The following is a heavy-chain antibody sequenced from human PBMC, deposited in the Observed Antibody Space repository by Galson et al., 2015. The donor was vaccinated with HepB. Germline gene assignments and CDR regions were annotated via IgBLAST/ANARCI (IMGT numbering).Heavy chain of an antibody. CDR3: AKGTIGTLYGLAY. CDR1: GFTFSSYA. D-gene: IGHD1/OR15-1a*01. CDR2: VSGSGSNT. J-gene: IGHJ4*02. Sequence: SLRLSCAASGFTFSSYAMTWVRQAPGKGLEWVSAVSGSGSNTYYADSVKGRFTISRDNSKNTLYLQMNSLRAEDTAVYYCAKGTIGTLYGLAYSGQATLCTVSS. V-gene: IGHV3-23*01.